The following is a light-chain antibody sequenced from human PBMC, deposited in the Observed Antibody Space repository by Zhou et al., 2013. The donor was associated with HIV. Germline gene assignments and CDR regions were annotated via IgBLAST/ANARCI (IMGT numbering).Light chain of an antibody. CDR2: EDT. CDR3: QSYDTTEPDVI. V-gene: IGLV6-57*01. CDR1: VAALPPT. Sequence: FMLTQPPSVSESPGKDGNHLLHPPAVAALPPTMCSGTSSARAVSPPTVIFEDTQRPSGVPNRFSGSIDSSSNSASLTISGLMTEDEADYYCQSYDTTEPDVIFGGGTKLTVL. J-gene: IGLJ2*01.